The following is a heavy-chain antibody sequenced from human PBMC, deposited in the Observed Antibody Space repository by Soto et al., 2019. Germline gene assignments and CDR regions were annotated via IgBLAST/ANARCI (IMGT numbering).Heavy chain of an antibody. CDR3: ARASSTYYNWFDP. V-gene: IGHV3-30-3*01. J-gene: IGHJ5*02. CDR1: GFTFSSYA. D-gene: IGHD2-2*01. CDR2: ISYDGSNK. Sequence: QVQLVESGGGVVQPGRSLRLSCATSGFTFSSYAMHWVRQAPGTGLERVAVISYDGSNKYYADSVKGRFNISRDNAKNALYLQMNSLRAENPAVYYGARASSTYYNWFDPWGKGTLVTVSS.